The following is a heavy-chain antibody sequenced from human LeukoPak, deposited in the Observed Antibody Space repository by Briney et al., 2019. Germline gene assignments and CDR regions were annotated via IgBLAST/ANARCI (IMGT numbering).Heavy chain of an antibody. CDR3: ARDRGWPTAHFDL. Sequence: PGRSLRFSCAASGFTFRNYGMHWVRQAPGKGLEWVAVIWYDGSDKYYADSVKGRFTVSRDNSKNTLYLQVDSLRAEDTAVYYCARDRGWPTAHFDLWGQGTPVTVSS. CDR2: IWYDGSDK. D-gene: IGHD2-15*01. J-gene: IGHJ4*02. V-gene: IGHV3-33*01. CDR1: GFTFRNYG.